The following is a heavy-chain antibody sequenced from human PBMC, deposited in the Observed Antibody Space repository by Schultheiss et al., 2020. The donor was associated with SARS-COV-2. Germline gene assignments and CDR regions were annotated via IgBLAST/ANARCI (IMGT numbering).Heavy chain of an antibody. CDR3: AREGDSSGYYLAWFDP. J-gene: IGHJ5*02. D-gene: IGHD3-22*01. CDR1: GGSISSYY. V-gene: IGHV4-59*06. Sequence: SETLSLTCTVSGGSISSYYWSWNRQPPGKGLEWIGYIYYSGSTYYNPSLKSRVTISVDTSKNQFSLKLSSVTAADTAVYYCAREGDSSGYYLAWFDPWGQGTLVTVSS. CDR2: IYYSGST.